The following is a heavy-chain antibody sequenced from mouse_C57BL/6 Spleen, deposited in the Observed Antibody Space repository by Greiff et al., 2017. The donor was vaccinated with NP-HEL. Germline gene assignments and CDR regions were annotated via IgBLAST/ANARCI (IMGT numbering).Heavy chain of an antibody. CDR2: FHPYNDDT. CDR1: GYTFTTYP. J-gene: IGHJ4*01. Sequence: VKLLESGAELVKPGASVKMSCKASGYTFTTYPIEWMKQNHGKSLEWIGNFHPYNDDTKYNEKFKGKATLTVEKSSSTVYLELSRLTSDDSAVYYCAYYDDGEEMDYWGQGTSVTVSS. CDR3: AYYDDGEEMDY. V-gene: IGHV1-47*01. D-gene: IGHD2-4*01.